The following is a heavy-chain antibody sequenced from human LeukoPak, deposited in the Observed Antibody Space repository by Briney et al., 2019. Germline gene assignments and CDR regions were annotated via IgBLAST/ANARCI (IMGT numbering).Heavy chain of an antibody. Sequence: PGGSLRLSCAASGFPFSSYSMNWVRQAPGKGLEWVSYVSSSSSTIYYADSVKGRFTISRDNAKNSLYLQMNSLRAEDTAVYYCAKYYYGSGSPGYWGQGTLVTVSS. V-gene: IGHV3-48*01. CDR3: AKYYYGSGSPGY. CDR2: VSSSSSTI. J-gene: IGHJ4*02. D-gene: IGHD3-10*01. CDR1: GFPFSSYS.